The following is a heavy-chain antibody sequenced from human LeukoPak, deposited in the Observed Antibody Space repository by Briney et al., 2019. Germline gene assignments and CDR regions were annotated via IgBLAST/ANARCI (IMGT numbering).Heavy chain of an antibody. J-gene: IGHJ4*02. CDR2: MNPNSGNT. CDR3: ARGGILTGYHAADY. Sequence: ASVKVSCKVSGYTFTSYDINWVRQAPGQGLEWMGWMNPNSGNTGYAQKFQGRVTMTRNASISTAYMELSSLRSEDTAVYYCARGGILTGYHAADYWGQGTLVTVSS. D-gene: IGHD3-9*01. CDR1: GYTFTSYD. V-gene: IGHV1-8*01.